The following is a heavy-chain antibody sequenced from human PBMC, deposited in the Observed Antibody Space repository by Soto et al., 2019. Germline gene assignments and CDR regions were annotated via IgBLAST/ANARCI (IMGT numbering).Heavy chain of an antibody. CDR1: GFTFSSYG. Sequence: GGFLRLSCAASGFTFSSYGMHWGRQAPGKGLEWVAVISYDGSNKYYADSVKGRFTISRDNSKNTLYLQMNSLRAEDTAVYYCAKGRIQLWLDYGMDVWGQGTTVTVSS. CDR3: AKGRIQLWLDYGMDV. V-gene: IGHV3-30*18. CDR2: ISYDGSNK. D-gene: IGHD5-18*01. J-gene: IGHJ6*02.